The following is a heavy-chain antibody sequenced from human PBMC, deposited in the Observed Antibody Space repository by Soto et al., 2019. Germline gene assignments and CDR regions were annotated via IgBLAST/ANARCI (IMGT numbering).Heavy chain of an antibody. D-gene: IGHD3-22*01. CDR2: IYYSGST. CDR1: GGSVSSGSYY. V-gene: IGHV4-61*01. J-gene: IGHJ6*02. Sequence: SETLSLTCTVSGGSVSSGSYYWSWIRQPPGKGLEWIGYIYYSGSTNYNPSLKSRVTISVDTSKNQFSLKLSSVTAADTAVYYCARDRITMIVVGGYYGMDVWGQGTTVTVSS. CDR3: ARDRITMIVVGGYYGMDV.